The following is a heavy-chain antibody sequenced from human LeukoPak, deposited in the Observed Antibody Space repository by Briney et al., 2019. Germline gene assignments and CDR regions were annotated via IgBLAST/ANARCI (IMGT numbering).Heavy chain of an antibody. J-gene: IGHJ4*02. CDR1: GYTFTGYY. Sequence: GASVKVSCKASGYTFTGYYMHWVRQAPGQGLEWMGWINPNSGGTNYAQKFQGRVTMTRDTSISTAYMELSRLRSDDTAVYYCARDSRGKWELPDYWGQGTLVTVSS. V-gene: IGHV1-2*02. D-gene: IGHD1-26*01. CDR2: INPNSGGT. CDR3: ARDSRGKWELPDY.